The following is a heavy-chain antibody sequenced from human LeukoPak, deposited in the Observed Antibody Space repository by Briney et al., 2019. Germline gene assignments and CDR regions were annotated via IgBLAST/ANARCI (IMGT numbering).Heavy chain of an antibody. V-gene: IGHV3-21*01. J-gene: IGHJ5*02. Sequence: PGGSLRLSCAASGCTFSSYSMNWVRQAPGRGLEWVSSISSSSSYIYYADSVKGRFTISRDNAKNSLYLQMNSLRGEETAVYYCARDPGAVTTPSNLFDPWGQGTPVTV. CDR2: ISSSSSYI. D-gene: IGHD4-17*01. CDR3: ARDPGAVTTPSNLFDP. CDR1: GCTFSSYS.